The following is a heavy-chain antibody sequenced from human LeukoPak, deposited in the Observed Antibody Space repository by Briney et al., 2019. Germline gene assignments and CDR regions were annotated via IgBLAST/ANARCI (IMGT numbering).Heavy chain of an antibody. CDR1: GSSHY. D-gene: IGHD6-13*01. Sequence: TGGSLRLSCAASGSSHYMSWVRQAPGKGLEWVSVIYDGDITYYADSVKGRFTISRDSSMDTLYLQMNSLRAEDTAVYYCAKVAPAGTYFDSWGQGTLVTVSS. J-gene: IGHJ4*02. CDR3: AKVAPAGTYFDS. V-gene: IGHV3-66*01. CDR2: IYDGDIT.